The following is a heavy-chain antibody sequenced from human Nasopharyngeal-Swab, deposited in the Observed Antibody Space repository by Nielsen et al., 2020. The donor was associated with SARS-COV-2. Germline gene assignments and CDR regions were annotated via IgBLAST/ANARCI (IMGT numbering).Heavy chain of an antibody. CDR2: IYYSGST. Sequence: SETLSLTCTVSGGSISSGCYYWSWFRQHPGKGLEWIGYIYYSGSTYYNPSLKRRVTISVDTSKNQFSLKLSSVTAADTAVYYCARSHSGYDLSFDYWGQGTLVTVSS. D-gene: IGHD5-12*01. CDR3: ARSHSGYDLSFDY. V-gene: IGHV4-31*03. J-gene: IGHJ4*02. CDR1: GGSISSGCYY.